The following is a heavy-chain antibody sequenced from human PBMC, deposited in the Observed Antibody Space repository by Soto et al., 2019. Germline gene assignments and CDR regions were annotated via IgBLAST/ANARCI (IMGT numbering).Heavy chain of an antibody. CDR1: GYSFSTHW. V-gene: IGHV5-51*01. J-gene: IGHJ4*02. D-gene: IGHD3-16*01. CDR2: IYPGDSDA. Sequence: GESLKISCKGSGYSFSTHWVGWVRQTPGKGLEWMGIIYPGDSDARYSPSFKGQVTISVDESITTAFLQLSSLKASDTAMYYCARSQFDDVWWTSGYFDSWGQGTLGTVSS. CDR3: ARSQFDDVWWTSGYFDS.